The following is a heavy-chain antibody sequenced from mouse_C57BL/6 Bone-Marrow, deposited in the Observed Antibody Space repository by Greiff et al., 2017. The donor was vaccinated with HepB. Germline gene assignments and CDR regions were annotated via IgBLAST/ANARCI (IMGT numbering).Heavy chain of an antibody. CDR1: GFSLSTFGMG. CDR3: ARLCTTVVASYWYFDV. J-gene: IGHJ1*03. D-gene: IGHD1-1*01. CDR2: IWWDDDK. Sequence: QVTLKESGPGILQPSQTLSLTCSFSGFSLSTFGMGVGWIRQPSGKGLEWLAHIWWDDDKYYNPALKSRLTISKDTSKNQLFLKIDNVDTADTATYYCARLCTTVVASYWYFDVWGTGTTVTVSS. V-gene: IGHV8-8*01.